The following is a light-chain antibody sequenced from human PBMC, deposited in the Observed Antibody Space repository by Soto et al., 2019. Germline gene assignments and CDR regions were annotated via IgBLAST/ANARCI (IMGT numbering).Light chain of an antibody. CDR3: QQYNSYSRR. J-gene: IGKJ1*01. CDR1: QSISSW. CDR2: KAS. V-gene: IGKV1-5*03. Sequence: DIQMTQSPSTLSASVGDRVTITCRASQSISSWLAWYQQKPGKAPKLLIYKASSLESGVPSRFSGSGSGTEFTLTISSLQPDDFATYYCQQYNSYSRRFGQGTKVDIK.